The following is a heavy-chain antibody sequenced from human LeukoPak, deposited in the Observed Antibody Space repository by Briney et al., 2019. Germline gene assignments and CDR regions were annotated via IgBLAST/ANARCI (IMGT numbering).Heavy chain of an antibody. Sequence: ASVKVSCKASGGTFSSYAISWVRQAPGQGLEWMGRIIPILGIANYAQKFQGRVTITADKSTSTAYMELSSLRSEDTAVYYCASPIAAAGYYYYYGMDVWGQGTPVTVSS. D-gene: IGHD6-13*01. CDR3: ASPIAAAGYYYYYGMDV. CDR2: IIPILGIA. V-gene: IGHV1-69*04. CDR1: GGTFSSYA. J-gene: IGHJ6*02.